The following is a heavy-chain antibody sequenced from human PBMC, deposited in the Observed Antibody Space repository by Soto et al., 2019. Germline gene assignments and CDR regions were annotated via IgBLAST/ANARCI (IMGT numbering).Heavy chain of an antibody. CDR3: ARRRGGFGGGWTTPYFDY. Sequence: QITLKESGPTVVKPTQPLTLTCSLSGFSLNTGGVGVGWIRQPPGKALEWLAVIYWDDDKSWNPSLRDRLTINRDASDDQVVLTVTNMDPVDTGTYYCARRRGGFGGGWTTPYFDYWGQGTLVTVSS. J-gene: IGHJ4*02. D-gene: IGHD6-19*01. CDR2: IYWDDDK. V-gene: IGHV2-5*02. CDR1: GFSLNTGGVG.